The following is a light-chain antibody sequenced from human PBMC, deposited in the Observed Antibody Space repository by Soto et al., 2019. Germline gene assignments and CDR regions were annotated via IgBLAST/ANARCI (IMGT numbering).Light chain of an antibody. Sequence: QSVLTQPASVSGSPGQSITISCTGTNSDVGGYNYVSWYQQHPGKAPELMIYEVSHRPSGVSNRFSGSKSDNKASLTISGLQAEDEADYYCSSYTSISTLYVFGTGTKGTVL. CDR2: EVS. V-gene: IGLV2-14*01. J-gene: IGLJ1*01. CDR3: SSYTSISTLYV. CDR1: NSDVGGYNY.